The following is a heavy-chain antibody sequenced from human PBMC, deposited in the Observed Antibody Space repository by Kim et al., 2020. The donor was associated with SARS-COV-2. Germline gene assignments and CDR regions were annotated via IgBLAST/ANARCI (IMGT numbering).Heavy chain of an antibody. D-gene: IGHD2-2*01. V-gene: IGHV1-46*01. J-gene: IGHJ6*02. CDR3: AREVWSSSFLGPYYYYYGMDV. CDR1: GYTFTSYY. Sequence: ASVKVSCKASGYTFTSYYMHWVRQAPGQGLEWMGIINPSGGSTSYAQKFQGRVTMTRDTSTSTVYMELSSLRSEDTAVYYCAREVWSSSFLGPYYYYYGMDVWGQGTTVTVSS. CDR2: INPSGGST.